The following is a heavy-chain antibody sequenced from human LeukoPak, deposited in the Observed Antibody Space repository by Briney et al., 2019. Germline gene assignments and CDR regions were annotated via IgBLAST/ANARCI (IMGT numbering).Heavy chain of an antibody. CDR3: ARALCHTFDY. CDR1: GYTFSSYG. D-gene: IGHD5-18*01. V-gene: IGHV1-18*01. CDR2: ISADNGNT. Sequence: ASVKVSCKASGYTFSSYGISWVRQAPGQGLEWMGWISADNGNTNYVQKFQGRVTITTDTSTSTAYMELRSLRSDDTAVYYCARALCHTFDYWGQGTLVTVSS. J-gene: IGHJ4*02.